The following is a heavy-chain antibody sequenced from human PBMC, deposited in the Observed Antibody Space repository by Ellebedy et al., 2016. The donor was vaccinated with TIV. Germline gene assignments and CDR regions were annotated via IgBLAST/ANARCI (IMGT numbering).Heavy chain of an antibody. CDR1: GGSVTTTTYR. V-gene: IGHV4-61*05. CDR3: AKKLDY. J-gene: IGHJ4*02. CDR2: IYWSGRS. Sequence: MPSETLSLTCSVSGGSVTTTTYRWSWIRRPPGKGLEWVGYIYWSGRSLYNPSLKSRLTISVDKSSNQFSLKLTSATAADTAVYYCAKKLDYWGRGTLVTVSS.